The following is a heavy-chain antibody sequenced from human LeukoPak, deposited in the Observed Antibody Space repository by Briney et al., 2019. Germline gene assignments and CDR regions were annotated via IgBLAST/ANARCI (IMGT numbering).Heavy chain of an antibody. Sequence: SETLSLTCTVSGGSISSYYWRWIRQPPGKGLEWIGYIYYSGSTNYNPSLKSRVTISVDTSKNQFSLKLSSVTAADTAVYYCARTPFYYDSSGYYRHFTFDYWGQGTLVTVSS. D-gene: IGHD3-22*01. CDR3: ARTPFYYDSSGYYRHFTFDY. CDR1: GGSISSYY. V-gene: IGHV4-59*01. J-gene: IGHJ4*02. CDR2: IYYSGST.